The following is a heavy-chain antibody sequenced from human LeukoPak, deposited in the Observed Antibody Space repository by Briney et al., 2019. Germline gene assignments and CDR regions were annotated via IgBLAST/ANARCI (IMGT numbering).Heavy chain of an antibody. V-gene: IGHV4-30-2*01. CDR3: ARDQGTMVRGAPDFDY. J-gene: IGHJ4*02. CDR2: IYHSGST. Sequence: PSETLSLTCTVSGGSISSGGYYWSWIRQPPGKGLEWIGYIYHSGSTYYNPSLKSRVTISVDRSKNQFSLKLSSVTAADTAVYYCARDQGTMVRGAPDFDYWGQGTLVTVSS. D-gene: IGHD3-10*01. CDR1: GGSISSGGYY.